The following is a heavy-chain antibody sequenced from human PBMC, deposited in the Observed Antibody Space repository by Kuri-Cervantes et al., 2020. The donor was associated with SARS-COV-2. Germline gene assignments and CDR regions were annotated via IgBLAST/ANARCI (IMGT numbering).Heavy chain of an antibody. CDR1: GYTFTGYY. Sequence: ASVKVSCKASGYTFTGYYMHWVRQAPGQGLEWMGGIIPIFGTANYAQKFQGRVTITTDESTSTAYMELSSLRSEDTAVYYCASGRDIVLMVYAIPPLDYWGQGTLVTVSS. J-gene: IGHJ4*02. CDR2: IIPIFGTA. CDR3: ASGRDIVLMVYAIPPLDY. V-gene: IGHV1-69*05. D-gene: IGHD2-8*01.